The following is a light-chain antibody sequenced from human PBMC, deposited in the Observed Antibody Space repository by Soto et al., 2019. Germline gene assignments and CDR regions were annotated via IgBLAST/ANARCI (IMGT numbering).Light chain of an antibody. CDR3: QQDNNCWT. J-gene: IGKJ1*01. V-gene: IGKV1-5*03. CDR2: KAS. Sequence: DIQMTQSPSTLSASVGDRVTITCRASQSISSWLAWYQQKPGKAPKLLIYKASSLESGVPSRFSGSGSGTEFTLTISSLQPDYFATYYCQQDNNCWTFGQGTKVAIK. CDR1: QSISSW.